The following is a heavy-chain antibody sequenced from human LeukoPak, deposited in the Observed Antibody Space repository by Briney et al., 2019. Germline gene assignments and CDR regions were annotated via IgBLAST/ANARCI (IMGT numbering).Heavy chain of an antibody. CDR2: IYYSGST. Sequence: PSETLSLTCTVSGGSISTYYWSWIRQPPGKGLEYIGYIYYSGSTNYNASLQSRVTISVDTSKNQFSLNLKSVTAADTAVYYCARVEPPAYYYGMDVWGQGTTVIVSS. J-gene: IGHJ6*02. CDR1: GGSISTYY. V-gene: IGHV4-59*01. CDR3: ARVEPPAYYYGMDV. D-gene: IGHD1-1*01.